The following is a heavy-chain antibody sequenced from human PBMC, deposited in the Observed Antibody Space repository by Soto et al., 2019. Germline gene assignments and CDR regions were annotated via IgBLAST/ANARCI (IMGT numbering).Heavy chain of an antibody. J-gene: IGHJ3*02. CDR3: TTGPNLRPLAAFDI. CDR1: RFTFTNAW. Sequence: GGSLRLSCAASRFTFTNAWMTWVRQGPGKGLEWVGRIKSKSDGGTIDYAAPVKGRFTISRDDSKNTLYLQMNSLKTEDTAVYYCTTGPNLRPLAAFDIWGQGTVVTVSS. V-gene: IGHV3-15*01. CDR2: IKSKSDGGTI.